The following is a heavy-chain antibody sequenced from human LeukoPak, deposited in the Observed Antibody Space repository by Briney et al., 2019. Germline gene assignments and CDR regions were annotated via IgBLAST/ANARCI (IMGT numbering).Heavy chain of an antibody. V-gene: IGHV3-48*01. CDR2: ISSSSSTI. D-gene: IGHD3-9*01. CDR3: ERYYNITI. J-gene: IGHJ4*02. Sequence: GGSLRLSCAASGFTFSTYSMNWVRQAPGKGLEWISYISSSSSTIKYADSVKGRFTISRDNAKNSLYLQMNSLRAEDTAIYYCERYYNITIWGQGTLVTVSS. CDR1: GFTFSTYS.